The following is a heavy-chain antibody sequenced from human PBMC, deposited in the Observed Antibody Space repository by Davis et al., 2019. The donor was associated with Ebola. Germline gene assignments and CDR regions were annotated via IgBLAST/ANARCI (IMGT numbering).Heavy chain of an antibody. CDR2: ISGSGGST. Sequence: GESLKISCAASGFTFSSYAMSWVRQAPGKELEWVSAISGSGGSTYYADSVKGRFTISRDNSKNTMYLQMNSLRAEDTAVYSCARDEVYTNYGSRFDFWGQGTLVAVSS. CDR1: GFTFSSYA. J-gene: IGHJ4*02. CDR3: ARDEVYTNYGSRFDF. D-gene: IGHD4-11*01. V-gene: IGHV3-23*01.